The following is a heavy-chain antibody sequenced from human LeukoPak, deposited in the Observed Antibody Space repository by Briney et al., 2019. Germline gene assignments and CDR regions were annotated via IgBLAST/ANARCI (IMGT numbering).Heavy chain of an antibody. J-gene: IGHJ5*02. V-gene: IGHV3-21*01. D-gene: IGHD3-22*01. CDR3: ARSITMIVDWFDP. CDR2: ITSSSDYI. CDR1: GFTFSTFA. Sequence: GGSLRLSCAASGFTFSTFAMIWVRQPPGKGLEWVSSITSSSDYIYYADSVKGRFTVSRDNAKNSLYLQMNSLRAEDTAVYYCARSITMIVDWFDPWGQGTLVTVSS.